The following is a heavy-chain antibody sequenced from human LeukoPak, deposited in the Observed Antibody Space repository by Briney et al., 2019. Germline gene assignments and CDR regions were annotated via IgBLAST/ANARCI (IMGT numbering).Heavy chain of an antibody. CDR3: AREANTDSYGPKNWFDP. D-gene: IGHD5-18*01. Sequence: SQTLSLTCTVSGGSISSGGYYWSWIRQHPGKGLEWIGYIYYSGSTYYNPSLKSRVTISVDTSKNQFSLKLSSVTAADTAVYYCAREANTDSYGPKNWFDPWGQGTLVTVSS. CDR2: IYYSGST. J-gene: IGHJ5*02. V-gene: IGHV4-31*03. CDR1: GGSISSGGYY.